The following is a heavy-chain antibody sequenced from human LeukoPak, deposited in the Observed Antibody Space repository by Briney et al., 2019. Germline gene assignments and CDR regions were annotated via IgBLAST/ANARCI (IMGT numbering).Heavy chain of an antibody. D-gene: IGHD1-26*01. Sequence: ASVKVSCKASGYTFTSYDINWVRQAPGQGLEWMGWMNPNSGNTGYAQKFQGRVTMTRNTSISTAYMELSSLRSEDTAVYYCAKEPYSGSYFDYWGQGNLVTVSS. CDR1: GYTFTSYD. V-gene: IGHV1-8*01. J-gene: IGHJ4*02. CDR3: AKEPYSGSYFDY. CDR2: MNPNSGNT.